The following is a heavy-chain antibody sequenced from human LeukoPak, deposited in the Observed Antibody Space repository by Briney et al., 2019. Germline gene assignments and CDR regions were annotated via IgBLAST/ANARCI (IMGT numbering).Heavy chain of an antibody. CDR3: ARSGWEPFFDY. CDR2: IYYSGRT. D-gene: IGHD1-26*01. V-gene: IGHV4-59*01. J-gene: IGHJ4*02. CDR1: GGSISSYF. Sequence: SETLSLTCTVSGGSISSYFWSWIRQPPGKGLEWIGYIYYSGRTNYNPSLKSRVTISVDTSKNQFSLKLTSVTAADTAVYYCARSGWEPFFDYWGQGTLVTVSS.